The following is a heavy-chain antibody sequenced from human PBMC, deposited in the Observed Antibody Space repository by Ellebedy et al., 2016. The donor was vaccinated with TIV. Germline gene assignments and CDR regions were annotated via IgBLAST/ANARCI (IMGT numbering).Heavy chain of an antibody. J-gene: IGHJ6*02. V-gene: IGHV3-23*01. CDR1: GFTLTTHW. D-gene: IGHD3-22*01. CDR2: ISGSGRNT. CDR3: VTTQFHYYDRSDHYNMDV. Sequence: PGGSLRLSCAASGFTLTTHWMSWVRQAPGKGLEWVSTISGSGRNTYYADSVKGRFTISRDNSKNTVYLQMYSLTAEDTAVYYCVTTQFHYYDRSDHYNMDVWGQGTTVIVSS.